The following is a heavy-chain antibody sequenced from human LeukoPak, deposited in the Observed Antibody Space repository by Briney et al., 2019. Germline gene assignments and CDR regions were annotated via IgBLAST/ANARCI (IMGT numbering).Heavy chain of an antibody. CDR1: QFTFTNYW. D-gene: IGHD3-16*01. V-gene: IGHV3-74*03. CDR2: INNDGSST. CDR3: ARDHQGEDYFDF. J-gene: IGHJ4*02. Sequence: PGGSLRLSCAASQFTFTNYWMSWVRQAPGKGLVWVSRINNDGSSTTYADSVKGRFTISRDNAKNTLYLQMNSLRAEDTAVYYCARDHQGEDYFDFWGQGTLVTVSS.